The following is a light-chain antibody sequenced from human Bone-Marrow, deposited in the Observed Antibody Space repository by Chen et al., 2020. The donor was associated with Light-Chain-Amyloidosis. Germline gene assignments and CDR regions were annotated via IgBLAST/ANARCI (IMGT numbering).Light chain of an antibody. CDR3: QQGATWPWT. V-gene: IGKV3-11*01. CDR1: QSVGAY. J-gene: IGKJ1*01. CDR2: DTS. Sequence: VLTQSPATLSLSPGEGATLSCRTSQSVGAYLAWYQQRPGQAPRLLIYDTSNRATGIPARFSGSGSETDFTLTISSLESEDFAVYYCQQGATWPWTFGHGTKVVIK.